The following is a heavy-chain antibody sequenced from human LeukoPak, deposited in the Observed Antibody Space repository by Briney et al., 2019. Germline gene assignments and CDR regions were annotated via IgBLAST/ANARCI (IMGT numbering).Heavy chain of an antibody. CDR1: GFTVNTHF. J-gene: IGHJ4*02. V-gene: IGHV3-66*02. CDR3: TRDRDDSSVLHYFDY. CDR2: LYHGDRT. D-gene: IGHD3-22*01. Sequence: GGSLRLSCAASGFTVNTHFMSWVRQAPGKGLEWVSVLYHGDRTYYADSVKGRFTISRDSSKNTVYLQMQNLRAEDTAVYYCTRDRDDSSVLHYFDYWGQGALVTVS.